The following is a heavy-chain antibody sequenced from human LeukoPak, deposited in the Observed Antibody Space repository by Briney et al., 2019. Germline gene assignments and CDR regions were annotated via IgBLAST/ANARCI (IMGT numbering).Heavy chain of an antibody. CDR1: GGSISSGGYS. CDR3: ARGPPSYDFWSGCYFDY. V-gene: IGHV4-30-2*01. Sequence: SQTLSLTCAVSGGSISSGGYSWSWIRQPPGKGLEWIGYIYHSGSTYYNPSLKSRVTISVDTSKNQFSLKLSSVTAADTAVYYCARGPPSYDFWSGCYFDYWGQGTLVTVSS. J-gene: IGHJ4*02. D-gene: IGHD3-3*01. CDR2: IYHSGST.